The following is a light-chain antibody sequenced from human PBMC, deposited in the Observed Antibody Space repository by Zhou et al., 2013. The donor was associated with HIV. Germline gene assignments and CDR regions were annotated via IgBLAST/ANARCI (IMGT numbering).Light chain of an antibody. J-gene: IGKJ1*01. CDR3: QQSHSTPWT. CDR2: AAS. CDR1: QGIRNY. V-gene: IGKV1-39*01. Sequence: DIQMTQSPASLSASVGDRVIITCRASQGIRNYLAWYQQKPGKVPKLLIYAASNLQTGAPSRFSGSRSGTDFTLTITSLQLEDFATYYCQQSHSTPWTFGQGTKVDIK.